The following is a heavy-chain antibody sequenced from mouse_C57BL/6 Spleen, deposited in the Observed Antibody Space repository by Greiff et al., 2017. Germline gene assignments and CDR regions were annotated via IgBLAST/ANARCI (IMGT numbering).Heavy chain of an antibody. D-gene: IGHD2-5*01. J-gene: IGHJ2*01. CDR3: AREGYSNYY. Sequence: VQLKESGPGLVKPSQSLSLTCSVTGYSITSGYYWNWIRQFPGNKLEWMGFISYDGSNNYNPSLKNRISITRDTSKNQFFLKLNSVTTEDTATYYCAREGYSNYYWGQGTTLTVSS. V-gene: IGHV3-6*01. CDR1: GYSITSGYY. CDR2: ISYDGSN.